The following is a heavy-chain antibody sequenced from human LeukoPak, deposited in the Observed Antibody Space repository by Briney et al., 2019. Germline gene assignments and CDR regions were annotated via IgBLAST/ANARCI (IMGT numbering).Heavy chain of an antibody. V-gene: IGHV1-46*01. CDR3: AKETPNTGWFDP. J-gene: IGHJ5*02. D-gene: IGHD1-14*01. Sequence: ASVKVSCKASGYTFTSHYMHWVRQAPGQGLEWMGIINPSGGSTSYAQKFQGRVTLTRDTSTSTVYMELSSLRSEDTAIYYCAKETPNTGWFDPWGQGTLVTVSS. CDR2: INPSGGST. CDR1: GYTFTSHY.